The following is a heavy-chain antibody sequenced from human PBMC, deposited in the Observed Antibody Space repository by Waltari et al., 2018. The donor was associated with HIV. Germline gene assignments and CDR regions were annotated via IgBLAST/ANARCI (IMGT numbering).Heavy chain of an antibody. J-gene: IGHJ3*01. CDR2: ISGSGGNK. V-gene: IGHV3-23*01. D-gene: IGHD4-17*01. Sequence: QLLESGGGLVQPGGSLRLSCVASGFTFDKFAMNWGRQAPGQGLGWLSRISGSGGNKFYADSVKGRISISRENSKNTVYLQINSLRVDDTAIYYCAKTVPTVTSIFEGFDVWGQGATVTVSS. CDR3: AKTVPTVTSIFEGFDV. CDR1: GFTFDKFA.